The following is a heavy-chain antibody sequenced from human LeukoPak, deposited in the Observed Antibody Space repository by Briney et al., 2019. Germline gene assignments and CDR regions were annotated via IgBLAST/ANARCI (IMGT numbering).Heavy chain of an antibody. CDR1: GVSFSGYY. D-gene: IGHD1-26*01. J-gene: IGHJ6*03. CDR2: INHSGST. CDR3: ARGRSGSYSFYYYYYMDV. V-gene: IGHV4-34*01. Sequence: SETLSLTCAVYGVSFSGYYWSWIRQPPGKGLEWIGEINHSGSTNYNPSLKSRATISVDTSKNQFALKLSSVTTADTAVYYCARGRSGSYSFYYYYYMDVWGKGTTVTISS.